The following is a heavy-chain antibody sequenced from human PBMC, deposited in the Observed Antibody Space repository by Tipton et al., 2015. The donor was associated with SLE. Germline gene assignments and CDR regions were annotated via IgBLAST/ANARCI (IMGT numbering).Heavy chain of an antibody. CDR1: GFTFSSYA. Sequence: SLRLSCAASGFTFSSYAMHWVRQAPGKGLEWVTFIQSDGSNKYYADSVKGRFTISRDNSKNTLYLQMNSLRAEDTAVYYCAKDRGSYSFDYWGQGTLVTVSS. V-gene: IGHV3-30*04. J-gene: IGHJ4*02. CDR3: AKDRGSYSFDY. D-gene: IGHD1-26*01. CDR2: IQSDGSNK.